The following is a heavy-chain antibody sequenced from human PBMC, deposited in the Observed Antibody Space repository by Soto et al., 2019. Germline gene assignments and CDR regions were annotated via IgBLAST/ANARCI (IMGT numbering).Heavy chain of an antibody. J-gene: IGHJ4*02. CDR2: ISGSGGNT. Sequence: LRLSCAASGFTFTSYAMSWVRQAPGKGLEWVSAISGSGGNTYYADSVKGRFTVSRGNSENTLYLQMNSLRAEDTAVYYCVRDNNWSFDYWGQGILVTVSS. V-gene: IGHV3-23*01. CDR3: VRDNNWSFDY. D-gene: IGHD1-1*01. CDR1: GFTFTSYA.